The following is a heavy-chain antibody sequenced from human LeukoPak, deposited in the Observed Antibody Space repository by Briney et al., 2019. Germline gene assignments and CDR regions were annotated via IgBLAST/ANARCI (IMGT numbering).Heavy chain of an antibody. Sequence: PSETLSLTCTVSGGSITSSNYYWGWIRQPPGKGLEWVANIRHDESEIYYVDSVKGRFTISRDNAKDSLFLQMNSLRAEDTAVYYCARDPGRSGWDYWGQGALVTVSS. CDR3: ARDPGRSGWDY. J-gene: IGHJ4*02. D-gene: IGHD6-19*01. CDR2: IRHDESEI. V-gene: IGHV3-7*01. CDR1: GGSITSSNYY.